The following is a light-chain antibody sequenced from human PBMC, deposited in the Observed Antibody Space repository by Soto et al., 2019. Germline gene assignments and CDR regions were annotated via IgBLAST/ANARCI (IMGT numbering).Light chain of an antibody. CDR2: QNS. Sequence: SYELTQPPSVSVSPGQTASITCSGDKLGDKYACWYQQKPGQSPVLVIYQNSKRPSGIPERFSGSNSGNTATLTISGTQAMDEADYYCQAWDSFTLVFGGGTNLTVL. J-gene: IGLJ2*01. CDR3: QAWDSFTLV. CDR1: KLGDKY. V-gene: IGLV3-1*01.